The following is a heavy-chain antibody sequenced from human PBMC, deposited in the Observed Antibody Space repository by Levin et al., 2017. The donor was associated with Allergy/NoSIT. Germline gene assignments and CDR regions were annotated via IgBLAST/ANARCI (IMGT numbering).Heavy chain of an antibody. D-gene: IGHD3-10*01. CDR1: GGSISSYY. CDR3: ARGGGSGNSYNGQIDS. V-gene: IGHV4-59*01. J-gene: IGHJ4*02. CDR2: IYYSGRT. Sequence: SQTLSLTCTVSGGSISSYYWSWIRQPPGKGLEWIGFIYYSGRTTYNASLKSRVTISVDTSKNQFSLKLSSVTAADTALYYCARGGGSGNSYNGQIDSWGQGALVTVSS.